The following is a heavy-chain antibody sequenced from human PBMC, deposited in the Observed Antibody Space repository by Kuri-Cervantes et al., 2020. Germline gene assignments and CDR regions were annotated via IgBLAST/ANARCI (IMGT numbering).Heavy chain of an antibody. J-gene: IGHJ4*02. Sequence: GGSLRLSCKGSGYSFTSYWIGWVRQMPGKGLEWMGIIYSGDSDTRYSPSFQGQVTISADKSISTAYLQWSSLEASDTAMYFCASGQRNLGYYFDYWGQGTQVTVSS. CDR3: ASGQRNLGYYFDY. CDR1: GYSFTSYW. D-gene: IGHD1-7*01. V-gene: IGHV5-51*01. CDR2: IYSGDSDT.